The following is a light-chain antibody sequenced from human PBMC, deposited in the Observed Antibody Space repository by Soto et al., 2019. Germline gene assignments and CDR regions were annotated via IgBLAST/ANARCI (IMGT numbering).Light chain of an antibody. J-gene: IGLJ3*02. CDR1: SSDVGGYNY. CDR3: CSYAGSTTWV. V-gene: IGLV2-23*02. CDR2: EVS. Sequence: QSALTQPASVSGSPGQSITISCTGTSSDVGGYNYVSWYQQHPGKAPKLMIYEVSERPSGVSDRFSGSKSGNTASLTISGLQAEDEAHYYCCSYAGSTTWVFGGGTKLTVL.